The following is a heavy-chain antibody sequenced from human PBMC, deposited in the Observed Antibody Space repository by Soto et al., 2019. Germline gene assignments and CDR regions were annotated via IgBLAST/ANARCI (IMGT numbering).Heavy chain of an antibody. D-gene: IGHD6-13*01. CDR1: GGSISSSSYY. CDR2: IYYSGST. CDR3: ARLENPRSGYSSSWYYYGMDV. J-gene: IGHJ6*02. Sequence: QLQLQESGPGLVKPSETLSLTCTVSGGSISSSSYYWGWIRQPPGKGLEWIGSIYYSGSTYYNPYLSSRVTISVDTSKNQFSLKLSSVTAADTAVYYCARLENPRSGYSSSWYYYGMDVWGQGTTVTVSS. V-gene: IGHV4-39*01.